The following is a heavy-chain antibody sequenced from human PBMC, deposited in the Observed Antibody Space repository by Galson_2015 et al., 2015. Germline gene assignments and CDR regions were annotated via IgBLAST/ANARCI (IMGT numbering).Heavy chain of an antibody. CDR3: ASATGPLRLGELSIDY. CDR2: ISYDGSNK. J-gene: IGHJ4*02. Sequence: SLRLSCAASGFTFSSYAMHWVRQAPGKGLEWVAVISYDGSNKYYADSVKGRFTISRDNSKNTLYLQMNSLRAEDTAVYYCASATGPLRLGELSIDYWGQGTLVTVSS. V-gene: IGHV3-30-3*01. CDR1: GFTFSSYA. D-gene: IGHD3-16*02.